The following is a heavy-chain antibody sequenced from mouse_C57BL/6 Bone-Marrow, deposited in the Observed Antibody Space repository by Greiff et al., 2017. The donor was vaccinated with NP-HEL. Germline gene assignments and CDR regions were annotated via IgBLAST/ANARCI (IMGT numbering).Heavy chain of an antibody. CDR1: GFTFTSYW. CDR3: ARDTTVVAKNYYAMDY. CDR2: IDPSDSYT. Sequence: VQLQQPGAELVKPGASVKLSCKASGFTFTSYWMQWVKQRPGQGLEWIGEIDPSDSYTNYNQKFKGKATLTVDTSSSTAYMQLSSLTSEDSAVYYCARDTTVVAKNYYAMDYWGQGTSVTVSS. D-gene: IGHD1-1*01. J-gene: IGHJ4*01. V-gene: IGHV1-50*01.